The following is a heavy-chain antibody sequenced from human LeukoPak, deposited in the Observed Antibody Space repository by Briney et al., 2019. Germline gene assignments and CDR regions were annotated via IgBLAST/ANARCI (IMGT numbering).Heavy chain of an antibody. CDR1: GFTVSSNY. CDR3: ARDRGFKEMATIQPYYYYGMDV. V-gene: IGHV3-53*01. Sequence: PGGSLRLSCAASGFTVSSNYMSWVRQAPGKGLEWVSVIYSGGSTYYADSVKGRFTISRDNSKNTLYLQMNSLRAEDTAVYYCARDRGFKEMATIQPYYYYGMDVWGQGTTVTVSS. D-gene: IGHD5-24*01. J-gene: IGHJ6*02. CDR2: IYSGGST.